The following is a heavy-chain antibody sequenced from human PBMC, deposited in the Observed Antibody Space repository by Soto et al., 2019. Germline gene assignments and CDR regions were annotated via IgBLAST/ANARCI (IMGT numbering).Heavy chain of an antibody. J-gene: IGHJ4*02. CDR3: ARWSSDALYEN. D-gene: IGHD3-16*01. Sequence: QIHLVQSGAEVRKPGASVNVSCKTSGYIFTNYGVSWVRQAPGEGLEVVGWISAYNGYPKYGQRFQGRVTLSTDTSTTTGYMELRNLRFDDTGVYYCARWSSDALYENWGQGTLLTVSS. CDR1: GYIFTNYG. V-gene: IGHV1-18*04. CDR2: ISAYNGYP.